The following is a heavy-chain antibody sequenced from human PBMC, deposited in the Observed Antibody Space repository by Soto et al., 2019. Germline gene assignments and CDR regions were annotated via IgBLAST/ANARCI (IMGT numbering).Heavy chain of an antibody. CDR2: ISSGSSYI. CDR1: GFTFCSYS. D-gene: IGHD3-10*01. V-gene: IGHV3-21*06. CDR3: ARSSGGSGKLWNYYGMDV. Sequence: GGSLRLSCAASGFTFCSYSMNWVRKAPGKGLEWVSSISSGSSYIYYADSVKGRFTISRDNAKNSLYLQMNSLRAEDTAVYYCARSSGGSGKLWNYYGMDVWGQGTTVTVSS. J-gene: IGHJ6*02.